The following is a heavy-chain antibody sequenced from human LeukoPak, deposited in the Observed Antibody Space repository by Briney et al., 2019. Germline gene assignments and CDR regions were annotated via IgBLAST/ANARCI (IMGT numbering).Heavy chain of an antibody. CDR3: ARDGIAAAGLFAY. V-gene: IGHV1-46*01. Sequence: ALVKVSCKASGYTFTNYNMHWVRQAPGQGLEWMGLINPSGGSTSYAQKFQGRVTITADESTSTAYMELSSLRSEDTAVYYCARDGIAAAGLFAYWGQGTLVTVSS. CDR1: GYTFTNYN. CDR2: INPSGGST. J-gene: IGHJ4*02. D-gene: IGHD6-13*01.